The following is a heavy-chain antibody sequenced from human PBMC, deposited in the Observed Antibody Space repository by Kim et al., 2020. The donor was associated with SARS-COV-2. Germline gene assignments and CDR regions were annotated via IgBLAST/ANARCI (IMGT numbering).Heavy chain of an antibody. D-gene: IGHD6-19*01. V-gene: IGHV3-11*06. CDR3: ARGGDMYSSVKDAFDI. Sequence: SGKGRVNISRENAKNSTYLQMNSLRAEDTAVYYCARGGDMYSSVKDAFDIWGQGTMVTVSS. J-gene: IGHJ3*02.